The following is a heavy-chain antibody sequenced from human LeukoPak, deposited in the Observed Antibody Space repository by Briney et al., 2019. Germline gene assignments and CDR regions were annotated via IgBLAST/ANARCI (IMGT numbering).Heavy chain of an antibody. V-gene: IGHV1-69*05. J-gene: IGHJ4*02. CDR3: ASDAAMATFDY. CDR2: IIPIFGTA. CDR1: GGTFSSYA. D-gene: IGHD5-18*01. Sequence: SVKVSCKASGGTFSSYAISWVRQAPGQGLEWMGGIIPIFGTANYAQKFQGRVTITTDESTSTAYMELSSLRSEDTAVYYCASDAAMATFDYWGQGTLVIVSS.